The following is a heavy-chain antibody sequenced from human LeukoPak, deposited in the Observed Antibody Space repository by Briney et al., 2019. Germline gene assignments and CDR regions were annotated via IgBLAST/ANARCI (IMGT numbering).Heavy chain of an antibody. J-gene: IGHJ6*03. CDR2: MNPSGGST. Sequence: GASVKVSCKASGYTFTIHWVRQAPGQGLEWMGIMNPSGGSTSYAQKFQGRVTMTRDTSTSTVYMELSSLRSEDTAVYYCARSSGRSPNREYMDVWGKGTTVTVSS. CDR3: ARSSGRSPNREYMDV. CDR1: GYTFT. D-gene: IGHD1-14*01. V-gene: IGHV1-46*01.